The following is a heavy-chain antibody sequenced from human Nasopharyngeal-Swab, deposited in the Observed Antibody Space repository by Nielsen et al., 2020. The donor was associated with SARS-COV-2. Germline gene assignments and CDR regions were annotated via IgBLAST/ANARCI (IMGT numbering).Heavy chain of an antibody. CDR3: ARVEQQLVRYYYYYYGMDV. V-gene: IGHV4-39*01. D-gene: IGHD6-13*01. J-gene: IGHJ6*02. CDR2: IYYSGST. CDR1: GGSISSSSYY. Sequence: SETLSLTCTVSGGSISSSSYYWGWIRQPPGKGLEWIGSIYYSGSTYYNPSLKSRVTISVDTSKNQFSLKLSSVIAADTAVYYCARVEQQLVRYYYYYYGMDVWGQGTTVTVSS.